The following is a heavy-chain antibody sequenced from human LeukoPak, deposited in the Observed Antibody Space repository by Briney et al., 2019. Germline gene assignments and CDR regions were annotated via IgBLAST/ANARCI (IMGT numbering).Heavy chain of an antibody. CDR2: ISAYNGNT. Sequence: ASVKVSCKASGYTFTSYGISWVRQAPGQGLEWMGWISAYNGNTNYAQKLQGRVTMTADTSTSTAYMELRSLRSDDTAVYYCASGCLGELSLYRSFDYWGQGTLVTVSS. CDR3: ASGCLGELSLYRSFDY. D-gene: IGHD3-16*02. CDR1: GYTFTSYG. V-gene: IGHV1-18*01. J-gene: IGHJ4*02.